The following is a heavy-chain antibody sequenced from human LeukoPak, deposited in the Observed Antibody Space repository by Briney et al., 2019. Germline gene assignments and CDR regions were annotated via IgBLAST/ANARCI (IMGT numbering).Heavy chain of an antibody. CDR2: IIQDGSET. V-gene: IGHV3-74*01. CDR3: ATDDYRGLGH. CDR1: GIIFSNYW. D-gene: IGHD4-11*01. J-gene: IGHJ4*02. Sequence: PGGSLRLSCAASGIIFSNYWMHWVRQAPGQGLVWLSHIIQDGSETSYADSVKGRFTISRDNAKNTLYLQMNSLRAEDTAVYYCATDDYRGLGHWGQGTLVTVSS.